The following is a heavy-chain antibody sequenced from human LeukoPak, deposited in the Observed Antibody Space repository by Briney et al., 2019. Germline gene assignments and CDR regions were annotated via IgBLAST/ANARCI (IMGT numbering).Heavy chain of an antibody. CDR1: GGTFISYA. D-gene: IGHD6-19*01. Sequence: SVKVSCKASGGTFISYAISWVRQAPGQGLEWMGGIIPIFGTANYAQKFQGRVTITADESTSTAYMELRSLRSDDTAVYFCARDRTVAGFHLEAYWGEGTLVTVSS. CDR2: IIPIFGTA. J-gene: IGHJ4*02. CDR3: ARDRTVAGFHLEAY. V-gene: IGHV1-69*13.